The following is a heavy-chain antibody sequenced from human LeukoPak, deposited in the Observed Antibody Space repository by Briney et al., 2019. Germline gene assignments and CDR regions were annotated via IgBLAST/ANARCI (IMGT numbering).Heavy chain of an antibody. CDR2: IKSKTDGGTT. D-gene: IGHD3-10*01. V-gene: IGHV3-15*01. CDR1: GFTFSNAW. CDR3: TTDFLGYYYGRWSFDY. Sequence: GGSLRLSCAASGFTFSNAWMSWVRQAPGKGLEWVGRIKSKTDGGTTDYAAPVKGRFTISRDDSKNTLYLQMNSLKTEDTAVYYCTTDFLGYYYGRWSFDYWGQGTLVTVSS. J-gene: IGHJ4*02.